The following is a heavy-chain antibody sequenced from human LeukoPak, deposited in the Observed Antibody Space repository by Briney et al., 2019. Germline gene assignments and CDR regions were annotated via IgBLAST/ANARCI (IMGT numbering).Heavy chain of an antibody. CDR2: ISGYNGNT. CDR1: GYTLTAYG. CDR3: ARDERGHCSSASCPYFDY. V-gene: IGHV1-18*01. D-gene: IGHD2-2*01. Sequence: GTSVKVSCKASGYTLTAYGISWVRQAPGQGLEWMGWISGYNGNTNYAQKFQGRVTLTTDTSTSTAYMELRSLRSDDTAVYYCARDERGHCSSASCPYFDYWGQGTLVTVSS. J-gene: IGHJ4*02.